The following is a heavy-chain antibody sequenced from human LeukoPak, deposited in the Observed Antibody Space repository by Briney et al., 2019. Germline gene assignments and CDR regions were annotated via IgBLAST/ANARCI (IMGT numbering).Heavy chain of an antibody. V-gene: IGHV3-21*01. CDR2: ISSSSSYI. CDR1: GFTFSSYS. J-gene: IGHJ4*02. CDR3: ARQVELTDFDY. Sequence: GGSPRLSCAASGFTFSSYSMNWVRQAPGKGLEWVSSISSSSSYIYYADSVKGRFTISRDNAKNSLYLQMNSLRAEDTAVYYCARQVELTDFDYWGQGTLVTVSS. D-gene: IGHD4/OR15-4a*01.